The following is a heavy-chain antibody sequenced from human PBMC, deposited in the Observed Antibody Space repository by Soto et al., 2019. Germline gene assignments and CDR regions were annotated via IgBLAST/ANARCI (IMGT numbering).Heavy chain of an antibody. D-gene: IGHD3-10*02. CDR2: IIPTFGRT. V-gene: IGHV1-69*13. Sequence: ASVKVSCKASGDTFSSYSISWVLQAPGKGLEWMGKIIPTFGRTNYAQKFQGRLTISADDSTSTAYMELSSLLSEDTAVYYCARDPLSSFAMDVWGQGTTVTVSS. J-gene: IGHJ6*02. CDR3: ARDPLSSFAMDV. CDR1: GDTFSSYS.